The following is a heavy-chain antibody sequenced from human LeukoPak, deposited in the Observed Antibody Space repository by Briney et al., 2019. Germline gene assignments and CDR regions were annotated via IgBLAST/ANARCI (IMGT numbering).Heavy chain of an antibody. CDR1: GFTFSSYA. CDR2: ISGSGGST. J-gene: IGHJ3*02. D-gene: IGHD2-2*03. V-gene: IGHV3-23*01. CDR3: APQRLDIVVVPANDAFDI. Sequence: QSGGSLRLSCAASGFTFSSYAMSWVRQAPGKGLEWVSAISGSGGSTYYADSVKGRFTISRDNSKNTLYLQMNSLRAEDTAVYYCAPQRLDIVVVPANDAFDIGGQGTMVTVSS.